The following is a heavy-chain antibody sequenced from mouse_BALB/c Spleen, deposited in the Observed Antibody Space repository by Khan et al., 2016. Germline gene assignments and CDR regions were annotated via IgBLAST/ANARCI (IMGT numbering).Heavy chain of an antibody. D-gene: IGHD3-1*01. CDR1: GYSITSHYS. J-gene: IGHJ2*01. Sequence: EVQLQESGPDLVKPSQSLSLTCTVTGYSITSHYSWHWIRHFPGNKLEWMGNINYSGSTNYNPSLKSRISISRDTSKNQFFLQLNSVTTDDTATYYCATSSSGYWYYFDYWGQGTALTVSS. CDR3: ATSSSGYWYYFDY. V-gene: IGHV3-1*02. CDR2: INYSGST.